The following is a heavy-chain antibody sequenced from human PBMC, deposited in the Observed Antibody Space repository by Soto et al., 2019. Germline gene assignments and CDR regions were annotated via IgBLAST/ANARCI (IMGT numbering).Heavy chain of an antibody. CDR1: GDSISTVDYF. Sequence: TLSLTCSVSGDSISTVDYFWAWIRQPPGQALEYIGYIYKSTTTYYNPSFESRVAISLDTSKSQFSLNVTSVTAADTAVYFCARGRYCLTGRCFPNWFDSWGQGTLVTVSS. D-gene: IGHD2-15*01. CDR2: IYKSTTT. CDR3: ARGRYCLTGRCFPNWFDS. V-gene: IGHV4-30-4*01. J-gene: IGHJ5*01.